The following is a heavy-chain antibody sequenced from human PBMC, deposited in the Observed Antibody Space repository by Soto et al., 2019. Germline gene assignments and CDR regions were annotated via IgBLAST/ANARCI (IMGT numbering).Heavy chain of an antibody. J-gene: IGHJ5*02. CDR2: VSGTGSP. CDR3: ARAYYHYTWGSIPAGFDP. V-gene: IGHV4-4*07. Sequence: QVQLQESGPGVVKPSETLSLTCSVSGGSMTNYHWNWIRQSAGEGLEWIGRVSGTGSPDHNPSLKSRVTVSLDWSKNQFSLKLTSVTAADTAVYYCARAYYHYTWGSIPAGFDPWGQGILVIVSS. CDR1: GGSMTNYH. D-gene: IGHD3-16*01.